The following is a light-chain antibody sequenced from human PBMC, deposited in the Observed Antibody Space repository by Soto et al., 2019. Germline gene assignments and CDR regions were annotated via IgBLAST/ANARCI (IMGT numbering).Light chain of an antibody. CDR3: QAFHSSSRT. CDR1: RNIDSW. CDR2: SAS. J-gene: IGKJ1*01. V-gene: IGKV1-5*03. Sequence: DIRMTQSPSTLSASLGDRVTISCRASRNIDSWLAWYQQRPGGIPQLLIYSASNLQNGVPSRFSGSGSGTDFTSTITGLQTDDVATYYCQAFHSSSRTFGQATRVDMK.